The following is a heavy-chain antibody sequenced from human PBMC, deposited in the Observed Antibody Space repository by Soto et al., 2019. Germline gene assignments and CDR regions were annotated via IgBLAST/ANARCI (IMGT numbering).Heavy chain of an antibody. D-gene: IGHD2-21*01. Sequence: PWGSLRLSCAASGFTFSSYGMHWVRQAPGKGLEWVAVISYDGSNKYYADSVKGRFTISRDNSKNTLYLQMNSLRAEDTAVYYCAKKFAERTYDYYYYMDVWGKGTTVTVSS. CDR1: GFTFSSYG. CDR3: AKKFAERTYDYYYYMDV. J-gene: IGHJ6*03. V-gene: IGHV3-30*18. CDR2: ISYDGSNK.